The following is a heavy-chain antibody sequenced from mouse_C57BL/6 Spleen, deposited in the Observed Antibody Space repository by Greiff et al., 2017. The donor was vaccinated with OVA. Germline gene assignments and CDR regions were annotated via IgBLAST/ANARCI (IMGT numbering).Heavy chain of an antibody. CDR2: ISYDGSN. D-gene: IGHD2-4*01. J-gene: IGHJ2*01. Sequence: EVQLVESGPGLVKPSQSLSLTCSVTGYSITSGYYWNWIRQIPGNKLEWMGYISYDGSNNYNPSLKNRISITRDTSKNQFFLKLNSVTTEDTATYYCSSYDYDANGFDYWGQGTTLTVSS. CDR1: GYSITSGYY. V-gene: IGHV3-6*01. CDR3: SSYDYDANGFDY.